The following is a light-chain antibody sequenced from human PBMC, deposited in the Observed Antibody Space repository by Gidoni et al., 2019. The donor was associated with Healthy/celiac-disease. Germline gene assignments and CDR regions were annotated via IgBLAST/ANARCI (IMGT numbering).Light chain of an antibody. CDR2: DVS. Sequence: QSALTQPASVSGSPGQSITISCTGTSSDVGGYNYVSWYQQHPGKAPQLMIYDVSNRPSGVSNRFSGSKSGNTASLTISGLQAEDEADYYCSSYTSSSTPVVFCGGTKLTVL. J-gene: IGLJ2*01. CDR1: SSDVGGYNY. CDR3: SSYTSSSTPVV. V-gene: IGLV2-14*01.